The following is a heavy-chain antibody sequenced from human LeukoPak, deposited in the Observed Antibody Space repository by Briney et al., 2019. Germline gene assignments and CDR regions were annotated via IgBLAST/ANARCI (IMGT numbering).Heavy chain of an antibody. Sequence: GGSLRLSCAACGFTFSSYSMNWARQAPGKGLEWVSSISSSSSYIYYADSVKGRFTISRDNAKNSLYLQMNSLRAEDTAVYYCAREPPDCSSTSCYGAYSMDVWGQGTTVTVSS. V-gene: IGHV3-21*01. D-gene: IGHD2-2*01. J-gene: IGHJ6*02. CDR3: AREPPDCSSTSCYGAYSMDV. CDR1: GFTFSSYS. CDR2: ISSSSSYI.